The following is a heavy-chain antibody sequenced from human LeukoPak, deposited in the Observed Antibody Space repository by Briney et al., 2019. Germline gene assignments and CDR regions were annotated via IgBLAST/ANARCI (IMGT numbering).Heavy chain of an antibody. CDR3: ARDLIGYCSGGSCPYFDY. CDR2: ISSSSSYI. CDR1: GFTFSSYS. V-gene: IGHV3-21*01. Sequence: GGSLRLSCAASGFTFSSYSMNWVRQAPGKGLEWVSSISSSSSYIYYADSVKGRFTISRDNAKNSLYLQMNSLRAEDTAVYYCARDLIGYCSGGSCPYFDYWGQGTLVTVSS. J-gene: IGHJ4*02. D-gene: IGHD2-15*01.